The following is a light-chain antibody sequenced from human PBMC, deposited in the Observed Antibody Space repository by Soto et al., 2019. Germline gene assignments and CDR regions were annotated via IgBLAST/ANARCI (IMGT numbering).Light chain of an antibody. CDR3: CSYTTTYTLV. CDR2: EVI. V-gene: IGLV2-14*01. Sequence: QSALTQPASVSGSPGRSIPISCTGTSTDIGTYNSVSWYQHHPGKAPKLLIFEVIDRPSGVSDRFSGSKSGNTASLTISSLQFEDEADYYCCSYTTTYTLVFGGGTQLTVL. J-gene: IGLJ3*02. CDR1: STDIGTYNS.